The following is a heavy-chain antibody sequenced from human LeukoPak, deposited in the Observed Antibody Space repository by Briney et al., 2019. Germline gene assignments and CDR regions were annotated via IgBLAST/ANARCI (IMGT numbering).Heavy chain of an antibody. J-gene: IGHJ5*01. CDR2: TRDKANSYTT. Sequence: GGSLRLSCAASGFTFSDHYMDWVRQAPGKGLEWVGRTRDKANSYTTEYAASVKGRFIFSRDDSKNSLYLQMNSLKTEDTAVYYCARNYYDGSAYYYDSWGQGTLVTVSS. D-gene: IGHD3-22*01. V-gene: IGHV3-72*01. CDR3: ARNYYDGSAYYYDS. CDR1: GFTFSDHY.